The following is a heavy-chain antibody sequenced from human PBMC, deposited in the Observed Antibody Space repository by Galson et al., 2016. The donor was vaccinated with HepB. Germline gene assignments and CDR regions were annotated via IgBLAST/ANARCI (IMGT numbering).Heavy chain of an antibody. J-gene: IGHJ6*02. CDR2: IYSDGSRI. CDR1: GFTFSRYW. Sequence: SLRLSCAASGFTFSRYWMYWVRQAPGKGLVWVSRIYSDGSRISYADSVKGRFTISRDNAKSTLYLQMNSLRVEDTAVFYCARMGIPYGLDVWGQGTTVAVSS. CDR3: ARMGIPYGLDV. V-gene: IGHV3-74*01. D-gene: IGHD2-2*02.